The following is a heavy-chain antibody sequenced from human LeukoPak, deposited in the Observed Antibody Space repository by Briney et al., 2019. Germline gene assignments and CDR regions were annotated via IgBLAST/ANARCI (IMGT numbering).Heavy chain of an antibody. CDR1: GFTFSSYS. CDR2: ISSSSSYI. D-gene: IGHD6-13*01. Sequence: GGSLRLSCAASGFTFSSYSMNWVRQAPGKGLEWVSAISSSSSYIYYADSVKGRFTISRDNARNSLYLQMNSLRAEDTAMYYCAREGTAAAPYWGQGTLVTVSS. J-gene: IGHJ4*02. V-gene: IGHV3-21*01. CDR3: AREGTAAAPY.